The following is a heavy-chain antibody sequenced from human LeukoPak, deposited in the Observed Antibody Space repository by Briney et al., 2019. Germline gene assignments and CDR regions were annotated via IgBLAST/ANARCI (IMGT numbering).Heavy chain of an antibody. CDR2: ISSGTSYI. J-gene: IGHJ4*02. Sequence: GGSLRLSCAASGFTFSSYWMSWVRQAPGKGLEWVSSISSGTSYIYYADSVKGRFTISRDNAKNSLYLQMNSLRAEDTAVFYCARARYSGSFDDWGQGTLVTVSS. V-gene: IGHV3-21*01. D-gene: IGHD1-26*01. CDR1: GFTFSSYW. CDR3: ARARYSGSFDD.